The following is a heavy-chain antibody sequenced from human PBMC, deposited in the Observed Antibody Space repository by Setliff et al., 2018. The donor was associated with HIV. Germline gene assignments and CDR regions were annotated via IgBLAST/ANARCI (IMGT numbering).Heavy chain of an antibody. CDR1: GFTFEDYG. V-gene: IGHV3-20*04. J-gene: IGHJ4*02. CDR2: ISWSGGGT. D-gene: IGHD3-22*01. Sequence: PGGSLRLSCAASGFTFEDYGMSWVRQVPGKGLEWVSGISWSGGGTGYADSVKGRFTISRDDAKNSLYLQMSSLRVEDTALYFCARSFPYYYESGGYCIDYWGQGTLVTVSS. CDR3: ARSFPYYYESGGYCIDY.